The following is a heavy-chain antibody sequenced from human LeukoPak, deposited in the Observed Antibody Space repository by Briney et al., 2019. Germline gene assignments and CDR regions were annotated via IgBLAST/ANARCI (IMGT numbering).Heavy chain of an antibody. CDR2: ISGSGGST. CDR3: AKLSSGWPTFFDY. V-gene: IGHV3-23*01. CDR1: GFTFSSYA. J-gene: IGHJ4*02. Sequence: GGSLRLSCAASGFTFSSYAMSWVRQAPGKGLEWASAISGSGGSTYYADSVKGRFTISRDNSKNTLYLQMNSLRAEDTAVYYCAKLSSGWPTFFDYWGQGTLVTVSS. D-gene: IGHD6-19*01.